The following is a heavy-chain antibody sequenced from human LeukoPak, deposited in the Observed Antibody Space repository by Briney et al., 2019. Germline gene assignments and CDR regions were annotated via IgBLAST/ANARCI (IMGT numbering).Heavy chain of an antibody. CDR3: ARDTYYYDSSGLEGWFDP. Sequence: ASVNVSCKASGYTFNRYGISWVRQAPGQGLEWMGWISAYNGNTNYAQKFQGRVTVTTDESTSTAYMELSSLRSEDTAVYYCARDTYYYDSSGLEGWFDPWGQGTLVTVSS. V-gene: IGHV1-18*01. CDR2: ISAYNGNT. J-gene: IGHJ5*02. D-gene: IGHD3-22*01. CDR1: GYTFNRYG.